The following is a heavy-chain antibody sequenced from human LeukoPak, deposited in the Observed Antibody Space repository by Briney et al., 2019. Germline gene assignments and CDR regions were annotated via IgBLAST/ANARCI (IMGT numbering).Heavy chain of an antibody. CDR1: GFTYSCYI. CDR2: ISSTSNTI. D-gene: IGHD6-19*01. Sequence: PGGSLRLSCAASGFTYSCYIMIWVRQAPGKGLEWVSFISSTSNTIYYADSVKGRFTVSRYNAKNSLYLQMNSLRAEDTAVYYCARDQWLDYWGQGTLVTVSS. CDR3: ARDQWLDY. V-gene: IGHV3-48*01. J-gene: IGHJ4*02.